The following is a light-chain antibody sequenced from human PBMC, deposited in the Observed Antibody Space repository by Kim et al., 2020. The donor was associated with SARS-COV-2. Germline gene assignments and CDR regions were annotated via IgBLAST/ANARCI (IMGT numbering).Light chain of an antibody. CDR2: EVN. CDR1: SSDVGGYNY. V-gene: IGLV2-8*01. Sequence: GQSVTTSCTGTSSDVGGYNYVSWYQQRPGKAPKLMIYEVNKRPSGVPDRFSGSRSGNTASLTVSGLQAEDEADYYCSSYVRSNNYVFGTGTKVTVL. J-gene: IGLJ1*01. CDR3: SSYVRSNNYV.